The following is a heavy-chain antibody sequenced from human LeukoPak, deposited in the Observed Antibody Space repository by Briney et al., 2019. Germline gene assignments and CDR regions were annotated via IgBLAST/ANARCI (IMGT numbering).Heavy chain of an antibody. V-gene: IGHV3-9*01. Sequence: GRSLRLSCAASGFTFDDYAMHWVRQAPEKGLEWVSGISWNSGSIGYADSVKGRFTISRDNAKNSLYLQMNSLRAEDTALYYCAKGEMVRGVIIYYFDYWGQGTLVTVSS. CDR3: AKGEMVRGVIIYYFDY. D-gene: IGHD3-10*01. J-gene: IGHJ4*02. CDR2: ISWNSGSI. CDR1: GFTFDDYA.